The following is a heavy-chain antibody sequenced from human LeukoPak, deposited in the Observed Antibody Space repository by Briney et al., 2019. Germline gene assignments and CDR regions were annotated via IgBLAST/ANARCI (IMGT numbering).Heavy chain of an antibody. CDR2: INHSGST. CDR1: GDSISSSNSY. CDR3: ARRFVDTSTGAFDI. Sequence: SETLSLTCTVSGDSISSSNSYWSWIRQPPGKGLEWIGEINHSGSTNYNPSLKSRVAISVDKSKNQFSLKLSSVTAADTAVYYCARRFVDTSTGAFDIWGQGTMVTVSS. V-gene: IGHV4-39*01. D-gene: IGHD5-18*01. J-gene: IGHJ3*02.